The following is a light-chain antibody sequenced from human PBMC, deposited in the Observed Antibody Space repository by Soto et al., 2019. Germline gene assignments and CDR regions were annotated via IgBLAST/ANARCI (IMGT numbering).Light chain of an antibody. CDR1: QIINRD. J-gene: IGKJ5*01. V-gene: IGKV3D-15*01. CDR2: GAS. CDR3: QQYHSWPIT. Sequence: EIVLTQFPATLSVSPWEVATLSVIASQIINRDLAWYEQKPGQTPRRVIYGASTWGTGVPPRFTGSGSGTEFTLTISNLQSEDFAVYYCQQYHSWPITFGQGTRLEIK.